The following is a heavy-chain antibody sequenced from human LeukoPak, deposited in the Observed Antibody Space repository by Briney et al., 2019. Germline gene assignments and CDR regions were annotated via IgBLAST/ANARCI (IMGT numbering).Heavy chain of an antibody. V-gene: IGHV3-23*01. J-gene: IGHJ5*02. Sequence: GGSLRLSCAASGFTFSSYAMSWVRQAPGKGLEWVSAISGSGGSTYYADSVKGRFTISRDNSKNTLYLQMNSLRAEDTAVYYCAKAPVRLWSGYQGWFDPWGEGTLVTVS. D-gene: IGHD3-3*01. CDR3: AKAPVRLWSGYQGWFDP. CDR2: ISGSGGST. CDR1: GFTFSSYA.